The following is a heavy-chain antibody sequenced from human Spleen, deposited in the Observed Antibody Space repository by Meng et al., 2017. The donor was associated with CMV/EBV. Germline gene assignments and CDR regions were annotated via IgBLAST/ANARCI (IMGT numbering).Heavy chain of an antibody. CDR2: INHSGST. D-gene: IGHD3-10*01. CDR3: ARAIGWFDP. Sequence: LSLTCAGYGGSFSGYYWSWIRQPPGKGLEWIGEINHSGSTNYNPSLKSRVTISVDTSKNQFSLKLSSVTAADTAVYYCARAIGWFDPWGQGTLVTVSS. CDR1: GGSFSGYY. V-gene: IGHV4-34*01. J-gene: IGHJ5*02.